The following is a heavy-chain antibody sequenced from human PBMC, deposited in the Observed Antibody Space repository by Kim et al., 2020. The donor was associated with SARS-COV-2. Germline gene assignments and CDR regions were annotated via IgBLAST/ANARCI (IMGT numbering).Heavy chain of an antibody. J-gene: IGHJ6*02. CDR2: ISAYNGNT. CDR3: ARESGITIFGVAPVYYYYGMDG. Sequence: ASVKVSCKASGYTFTSYGISWVRQAPGQGLEWMGWISAYNGNTNYAQKLQGRVTMTTDTSTSTADMELRGLRSDDTAVYYCARESGITIFGVAPVYYYYGMDGWGQGPTVTVSS. CDR1: GYTFTSYG. D-gene: IGHD3-3*01. V-gene: IGHV1-18*01.